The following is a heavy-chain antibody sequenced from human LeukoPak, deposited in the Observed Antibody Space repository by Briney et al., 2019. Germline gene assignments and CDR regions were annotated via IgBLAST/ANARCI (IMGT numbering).Heavy chain of an antibody. Sequence: GASVKVSCKASGYTFTSYGISWVRQAPGQGLEWMGWISAYNGNTNYAQKLQGRVTMTTDTSTSTAYMELRSLRSDDTAVYYCARTDYYDSSGYYPKEDYWGQGTLVTVSS. CDR1: GYTFTSYG. D-gene: IGHD3-22*01. CDR3: ARTDYYDSSGYYPKEDY. V-gene: IGHV1-18*01. J-gene: IGHJ4*02. CDR2: ISAYNGNT.